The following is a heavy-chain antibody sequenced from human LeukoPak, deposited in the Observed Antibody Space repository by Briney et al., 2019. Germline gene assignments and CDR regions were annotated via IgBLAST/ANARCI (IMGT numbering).Heavy chain of an antibody. J-gene: IGHJ4*02. CDR2: IYYSGST. CDR3: ARGMVGGTRFDY. V-gene: IGHV4-59*08. D-gene: IGHD1-26*01. Sequence: PSETLSLTCSISGGSISNKYWSWIRQPPGKGLEWIGYIYYSGSTNYNPSLKSRVTISVDTSKNQFSLNLTSVTAADTAVYYCARGMVGGTRFDYWGQGTLVTVSS. CDR1: GGSISNKY.